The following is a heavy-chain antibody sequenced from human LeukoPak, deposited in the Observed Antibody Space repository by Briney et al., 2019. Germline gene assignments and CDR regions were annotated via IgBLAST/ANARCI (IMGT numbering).Heavy chain of an antibody. CDR2: INSDGSST. CDR3: ARGYTSGWYYFDF. CDR1: GFTFSSYW. D-gene: IGHD6-19*01. V-gene: IGHV3-74*01. Sequence: RGGSQILSCAASGFTFSSYWMHWVRQAPGKGLVWVSRINSDGSSTSYADSVKGRFTISRDNAKNTLYLQMNSLRAEDTAVYYCARGYTSGWYYFDFWGEGTLVTVSS. J-gene: IGHJ4*02.